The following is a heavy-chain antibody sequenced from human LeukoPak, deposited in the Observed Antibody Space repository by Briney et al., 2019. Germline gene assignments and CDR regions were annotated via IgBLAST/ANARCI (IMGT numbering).Heavy chain of an antibody. J-gene: IGHJ4*02. D-gene: IGHD6-13*01. V-gene: IGHV3-74*01. CDR2: INSDGSST. CDR3: ARTSSSWYYFDY. Sequence: GGSLRLSCAASGFTFSSYWMHWVRQAPWKGLVWVSRINSDGSSTSYADSVKGRFTISRDNAKNTLYLQMNSLRAEDTAVYYCARTSSSWYYFDYWGQGTLVTVSS. CDR1: GFTFSSYW.